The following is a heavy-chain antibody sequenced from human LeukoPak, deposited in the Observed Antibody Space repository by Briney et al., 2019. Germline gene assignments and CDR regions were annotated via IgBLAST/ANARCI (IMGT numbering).Heavy chain of an antibody. Sequence: GGSLTLSCAASGFIFGRDSMNWVRQAPGRGLEWISYISRDSDIRYYADSVKGRFTISRDNSKNTLYLQMNSLRAEDTAVYYCAKVGQWLVRRYFDYWGQGTLVTVSS. J-gene: IGHJ4*02. V-gene: IGHV3-48*01. CDR1: GFIFGRDS. CDR3: AKVGQWLVRRYFDY. D-gene: IGHD6-19*01. CDR2: ISRDSDIR.